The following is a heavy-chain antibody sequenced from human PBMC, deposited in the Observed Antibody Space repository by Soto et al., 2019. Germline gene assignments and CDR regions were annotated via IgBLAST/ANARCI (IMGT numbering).Heavy chain of an antibody. CDR3: VKSSTKSGGGYDY. CDR1: GFTFSNCD. CDR2: ISGSGDVT. J-gene: IGHJ4*02. D-gene: IGHD6-25*01. V-gene: IGHV3-23*01. Sequence: EVHLLESGGGLIQPEGSLRLSCTASGFTFSNCDMSWVRQAPGKGLEWVSTISGSGDVTYYADSVRGRFSISRDNSKNTLYVQMNSLRGEDTALYYCVKSSTKSGGGYDYWGQGTLVSVST.